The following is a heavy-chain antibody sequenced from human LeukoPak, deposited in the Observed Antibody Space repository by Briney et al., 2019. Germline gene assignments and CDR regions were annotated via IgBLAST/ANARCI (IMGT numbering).Heavy chain of an antibody. CDR2: INHSGST. CDR1: GGSLSDYY. D-gene: IGHD3-22*01. V-gene: IGHV4-34*01. J-gene: IGHJ4*02. Sequence: SETLSLTCAVYGGSLSDYYWSWIRQPPGKGLEWIGEINHSGSTNYNPSLKSRVTISVDTYKNQFSLKVRSVTAADTAVYYCARRFPRVNPEYYYDSSGYYLDYWGQGTLVTVSS. CDR3: ARRFPRVNPEYYYDSSGYYLDY.